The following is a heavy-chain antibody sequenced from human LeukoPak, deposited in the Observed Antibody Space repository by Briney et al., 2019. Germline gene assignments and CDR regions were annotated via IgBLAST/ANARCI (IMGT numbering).Heavy chain of an antibody. Sequence: SETLSLTCAVYGGSFSGYYWSWIRQPPGKGLEWIGEINHSGSTNYNPSLKSRVTISVDTSKNQCSLKLSSVTAADTAVYYCARDGIVVDYWGQGTLVTVSS. J-gene: IGHJ4*02. D-gene: IGHD2-15*01. CDR2: INHSGST. CDR1: GGSFSGYY. CDR3: ARDGIVVDY. V-gene: IGHV4-34*01.